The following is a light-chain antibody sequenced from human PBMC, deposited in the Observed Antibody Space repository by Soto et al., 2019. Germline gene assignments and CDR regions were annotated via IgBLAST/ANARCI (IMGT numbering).Light chain of an antibody. J-gene: IGKJ1*01. CDR1: QSLLHSNGYNY. CDR3: MQALQTPRT. Sequence: DIVMTQSPLSLPVTPGEPTSISCRSSQSLLHSNGYNYLDWYLQKPGQSPQVLIYLGSTRASGVPDRFSGSGSGTDFTLKISRVEAEDVGVYYCMQALQTPRTFGQGTKVEIK. V-gene: IGKV2-28*01. CDR2: LGS.